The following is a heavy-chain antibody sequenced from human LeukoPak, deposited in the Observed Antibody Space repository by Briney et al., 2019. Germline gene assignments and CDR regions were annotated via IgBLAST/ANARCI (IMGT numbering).Heavy chain of an antibody. V-gene: IGHV1-2*02. J-gene: IGHJ5*02. CDR3: AREGPTGIAAAGTRVNWFDP. D-gene: IGHD6-13*01. CDR1: GYTFTGYY. Sequence: GASVKVSCKASGYTFTGYYMHWVRQAPGQGLEWMGWIKSNSGGTKYAQKFQGRVTMTRDTSISTADMELRRLRSDDTAVYYCAREGPTGIAAAGTRVNWFDPWGQGTLVTVSS. CDR2: IKSNSGGT.